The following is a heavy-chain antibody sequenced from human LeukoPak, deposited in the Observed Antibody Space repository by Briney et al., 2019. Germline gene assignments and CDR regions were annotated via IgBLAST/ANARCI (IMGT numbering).Heavy chain of an antibody. V-gene: IGHV4-39*07. D-gene: IGHD5-24*01. CDR3: ARVRGRDGYSDY. CDR2: VSFGGDT. Sequence: SETLSLTCTVSGASISSSRSYGAWIRQPPGKGLEWIASVSFGGDTYYNPSLKSRVSISVDTSKNMFSLRLTSVTAADTAVYYCARVRGRDGYSDYWDQGILVTVSS. J-gene: IGHJ4*02. CDR1: GASISSSRSY.